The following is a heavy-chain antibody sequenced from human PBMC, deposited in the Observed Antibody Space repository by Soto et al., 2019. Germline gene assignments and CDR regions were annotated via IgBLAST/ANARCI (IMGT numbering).Heavy chain of an antibody. D-gene: IGHD1-26*01. J-gene: IGHJ6*02. Sequence: QITLKESGPTLVKPTQTLTLTCTFSGFSLSTYGAGVGWIRQPPGKALEWLALIYWDDDKRYSPSLKSSLTITKDTAKNQVVLTVTNMDPVDTATYCCAHVSGSWGESGMDVWGQGTTVTVSS. V-gene: IGHV2-5*02. CDR1: GFSLSTYGAG. CDR3: AHVSGSWGESGMDV. CDR2: IYWDDDK.